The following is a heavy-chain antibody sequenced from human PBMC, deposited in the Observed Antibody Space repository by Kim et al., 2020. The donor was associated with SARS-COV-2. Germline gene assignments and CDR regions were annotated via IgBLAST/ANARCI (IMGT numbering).Heavy chain of an antibody. D-gene: IGHD5-18*01. J-gene: IGHJ4*02. Sequence: NYTPSRKGQVTISVDTSKNQVSLKLSSGTAADTAVYYCAGHRGYSYGYDYWGQGTLVTVSS. CDR3: AGHRGYSYGYDY. V-gene: IGHV4-59*08.